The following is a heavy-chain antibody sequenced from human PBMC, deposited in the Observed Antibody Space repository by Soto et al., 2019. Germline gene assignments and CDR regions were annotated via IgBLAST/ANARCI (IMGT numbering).Heavy chain of an antibody. CDR2: IYHSGNT. CDR1: GGSISSSNW. Sequence: QVQLQESGPGLVKPSGTLSLTCAVSGGSISSSNWWCWVRQPPGKGPEWIGEIYHSGNTNYNPSLKTRVTMAADKSRNQFSLKLSSGTAADTAVYYCASRWGEGRVDYWGQGTLVTVSS. V-gene: IGHV4-4*02. D-gene: IGHD3-10*01. CDR3: ASRWGEGRVDY. J-gene: IGHJ4*02.